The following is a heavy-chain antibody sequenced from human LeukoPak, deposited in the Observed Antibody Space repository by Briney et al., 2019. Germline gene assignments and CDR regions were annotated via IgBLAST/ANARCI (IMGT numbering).Heavy chain of an antibody. Sequence: GGSLRLSCAASGFTFSSYSMNWVRQAPGKGLEWVSSMSSSRNYIYYGSSVKGRFTISRDNAKNSLYLQMNSLRAEDTAVYYCARGSGGFGSSSNWYFDLWGRGTLVTVSS. CDR1: GFTFSSYS. V-gene: IGHV3-21*01. D-gene: IGHD6-6*01. CDR3: ARGSGGFGSSSNWYFDL. J-gene: IGHJ2*01. CDR2: MSSSRNYI.